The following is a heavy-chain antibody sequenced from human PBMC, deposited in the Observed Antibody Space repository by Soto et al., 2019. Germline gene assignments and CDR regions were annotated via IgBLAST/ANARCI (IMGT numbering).Heavy chain of an antibody. CDR1: RGSITSNFY. D-gene: IGHD2-21*01. V-gene: IGHV4-39*01. Sequence: SETLALTCSVSRGSITSNFYWGWIRQPPGKGLEWIGSIYYTGTTYYSPSLTGRVTISVDPSKNQFSLKLTSVTAADTAVYYCARHDCGFDSNNSPTLLYLLAYRGLGTLGTVSS. J-gene: IGHJ4*02. CDR3: ARHDCGFDSNNSPTLLYLLAY. CDR2: IYYTGTT.